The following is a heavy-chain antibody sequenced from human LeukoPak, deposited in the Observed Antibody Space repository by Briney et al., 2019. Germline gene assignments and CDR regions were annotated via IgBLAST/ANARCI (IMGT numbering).Heavy chain of an antibody. CDR1: GYSFTSYG. CDR2: ISAYNGNT. Sequence: GESLKISCKGSGYSFTSYGISWVRQAPGQGLEWMGWISAYNGNTNYAQKLQGRVTMTTDASTSTAYMELRSLRSDDTAVYYCARPQDDSSGYYDYWGQGTLVTVSS. V-gene: IGHV1-18*01. D-gene: IGHD3-22*01. J-gene: IGHJ4*02. CDR3: ARPQDDSSGYYDY.